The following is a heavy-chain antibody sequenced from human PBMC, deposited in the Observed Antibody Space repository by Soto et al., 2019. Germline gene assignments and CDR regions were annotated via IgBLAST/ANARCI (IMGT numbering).Heavy chain of an antibody. CDR2: IYYSGST. CDR3: AVDNYGEGYYFDY. V-gene: IGHV4-30-4*01. Sequence: SETLSLTCTVSGGCISSGGYYWSWIRQPPGKGMEWIGYIYYSGSTYYNTSLKSRVTISVDTSKNQFSLKLSSVTAADTAVYYCAVDNYGEGYYFDYWGQGTLVTSPQ. D-gene: IGHD4-17*01. CDR1: GGCISSGGYY. J-gene: IGHJ4*02.